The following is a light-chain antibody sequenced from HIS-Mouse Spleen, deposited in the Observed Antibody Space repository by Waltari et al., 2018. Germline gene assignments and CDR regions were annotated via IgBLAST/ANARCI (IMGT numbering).Light chain of an antibody. V-gene: IGKV1-9*01. CDR2: ASS. Sequence: DIQLTQSPSFLSASVGDRVTITCRASQGISSYFAWYQQKPGTAPKLLLYASSTLQSGVPSRFSGSGSGTEFTLTISSLQPEDFATYYCQQLNSYPPTFGQGTKVEIK. J-gene: IGKJ1*01. CDR3: QQLNSYPPT. CDR1: QGISSY.